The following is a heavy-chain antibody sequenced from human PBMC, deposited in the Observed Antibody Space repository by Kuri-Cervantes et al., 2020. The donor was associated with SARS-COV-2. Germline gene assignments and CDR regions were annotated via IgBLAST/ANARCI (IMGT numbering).Heavy chain of an antibody. Sequence: VLVSCKASGCFFTDYYMHWVRQAPGQGLEWRGWINPNSGGKNYAQKFQGWVTMTREKSIRTVYTEQSRLRSDDTAVYYCARSTSFRRLVVISQGGAFDIWGQGTMVTVSS. CDR1: GCFFTDYY. V-gene: IGHV1-2*04. CDR3: ARSTSFRRLVVISQGGAFDI. J-gene: IGHJ3*02. D-gene: IGHD3-22*01. CDR2: INPNSGGK.